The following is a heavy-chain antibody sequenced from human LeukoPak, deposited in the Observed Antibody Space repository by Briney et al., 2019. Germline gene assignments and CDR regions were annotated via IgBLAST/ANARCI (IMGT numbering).Heavy chain of an antibody. V-gene: IGHV3-15*01. Sequence: PGGSLRLSCAASGFTFSNAWMSWVRQAPGKGLEWVGRIKSKTDGGTTDYAAPVKGRFTISRDDSKNTLCLQMNSLKTEDTAVYYCTTSLIAAAIDYWGQGTLVTVSS. CDR1: GFTFSNAW. D-gene: IGHD6-13*01. J-gene: IGHJ4*02. CDR3: TTSLIAAAIDY. CDR2: IKSKTDGGTT.